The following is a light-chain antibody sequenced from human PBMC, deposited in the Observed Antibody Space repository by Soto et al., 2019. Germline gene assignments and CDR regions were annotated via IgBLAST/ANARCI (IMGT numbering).Light chain of an antibody. CDR3: NSYTSKSTGV. Sequence: QSALTQPASVSGSPGQSITISCTGTSSDVGGYNYVSLYQQHPGKAPKLIIYEVSNRPSGVSNRFSGSKSGNTASLTISGLQAADEADYYCNSYTSKSTGVFGTGTKLTVL. V-gene: IGLV2-14*01. CDR2: EVS. J-gene: IGLJ1*01. CDR1: SSDVGGYNY.